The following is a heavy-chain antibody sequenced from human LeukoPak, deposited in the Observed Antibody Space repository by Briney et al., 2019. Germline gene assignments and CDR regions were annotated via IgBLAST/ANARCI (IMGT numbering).Heavy chain of an antibody. J-gene: IGHJ6*02. CDR1: GGSISSSSYY. CDR2: IYYSGST. Sequence: SETLSLTCTVSGGSISSSSYYWGWIRQPPGKGLEWIGSIYYSGSTYYNPSLKSRVTISIDTSKNQFSLKLSSVTAADTAVYYCARDGGTYYYYGLDAWGQGTPVTVSS. CDR3: ARDGGTYYYYGLDA. V-gene: IGHV4-39*07. D-gene: IGHD3-3*01.